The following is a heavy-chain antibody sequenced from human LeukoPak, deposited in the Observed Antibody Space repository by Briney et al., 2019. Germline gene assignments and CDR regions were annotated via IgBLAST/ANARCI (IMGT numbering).Heavy chain of an antibody. V-gene: IGHV1-18*01. D-gene: IGHD3-9*01. CDR2: ISAYNGNT. J-gene: IGHJ4*02. CDR1: GYTFTSYG. CDR3: ARDSVPEYYDILTGYLTSDY. Sequence: ASVKVSCKASGYTFTSYGICWVRQAPGQGLEWMGWISAYNGNTNYAQKLQGRVTMTTDTSTSTAYMELRSLRSDDTAVYYCARDSVPEYYDILTGYLTSDYWGQGTLVTVSS.